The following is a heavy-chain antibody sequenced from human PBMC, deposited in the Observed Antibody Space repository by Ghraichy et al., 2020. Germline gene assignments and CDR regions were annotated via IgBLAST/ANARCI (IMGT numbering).Heavy chain of an antibody. Sequence: SETLSLTCAVYGGSFSGYYWSWIRQPPGKGLEWIGEINHSGSTNYNPSLKSRVTISVDTSKNQFSLKLSSVTAADTAVYYCARSTHYDILTGSNYYYGMDVWGQGTTVTVSS. V-gene: IGHV4-34*01. CDR1: GGSFSGYY. CDR2: INHSGST. CDR3: ARSTHYDILTGSNYYYGMDV. D-gene: IGHD3-9*01. J-gene: IGHJ6*02.